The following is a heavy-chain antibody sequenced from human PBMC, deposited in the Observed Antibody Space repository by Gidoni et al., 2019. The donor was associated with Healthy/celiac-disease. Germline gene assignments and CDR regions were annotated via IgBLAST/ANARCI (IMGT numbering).Heavy chain of an antibody. Sequence: GGGLVQPGGSLRLSCAASEFTFSSYAMSWVRQAPGKGLEWVSTISGSGGSTYYADSVKGRFTISRDNSKNTLYLQMNSLRAEDTAVYYCVVPATARSPNYYFDYWGQGTLVTVSS. D-gene: IGHD2-2*01. V-gene: IGHV3-23*01. CDR1: EFTFSSYA. J-gene: IGHJ4*02. CDR2: ISGSGGST. CDR3: VVPATARSPNYYFDY.